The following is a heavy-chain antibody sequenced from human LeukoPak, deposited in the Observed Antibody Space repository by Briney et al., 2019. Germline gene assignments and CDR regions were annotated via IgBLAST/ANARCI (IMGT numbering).Heavy chain of an antibody. V-gene: IGHV4-59*12. Sequence: SETLSLTCTVSGGSISSYYWSWIRQPPGKGLEWIGYIYYSGSTNYNPSLKSRVTMSVDTSKNQFSLKLTSVTVADTAVYYCARGISDYVFDYWGQGTLVTVSS. J-gene: IGHJ4*02. D-gene: IGHD4-17*01. CDR3: ARGISDYVFDY. CDR1: GGSISSYY. CDR2: IYYSGST.